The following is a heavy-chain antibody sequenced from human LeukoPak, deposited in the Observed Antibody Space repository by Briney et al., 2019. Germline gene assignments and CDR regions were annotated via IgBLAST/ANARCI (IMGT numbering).Heavy chain of an antibody. D-gene: IGHD3-10*01. CDR3: ARELNYYGSGSHRYFDY. J-gene: IGHJ4*02. CDR2: IYYSGST. Sequence: SETLSLTCTVSGGSISSYYWSWIRQPPGKGLEWIGYIYYSGSTNYNPSLKSRVTISVDTSKNQFSLKLSSVTAADTAVYYCARELNYYGSGSHRYFDYWGQGTLVTVSS. V-gene: IGHV4-59*01. CDR1: GGSISSYY.